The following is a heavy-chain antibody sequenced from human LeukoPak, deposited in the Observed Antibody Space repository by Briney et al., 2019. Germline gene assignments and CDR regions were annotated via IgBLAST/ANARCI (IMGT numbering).Heavy chain of an antibody. Sequence: PSETLSLTCTVSGGSISGSYWSWIWQPPGKGLEWIGYIYSSGSTNYNPSLKSRVTIGVDTSRNQFSLKLSSVTAADTAVYYCARHYSGSYSPFDYWGQGTLVTVSS. J-gene: IGHJ4*02. D-gene: IGHD1-26*01. V-gene: IGHV4-4*09. CDR3: ARHYSGSYSPFDY. CDR1: GGSISGSY. CDR2: IYSSGST.